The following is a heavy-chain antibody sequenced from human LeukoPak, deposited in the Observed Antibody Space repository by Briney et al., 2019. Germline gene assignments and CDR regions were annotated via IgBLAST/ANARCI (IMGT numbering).Heavy chain of an antibody. CDR1: GGSFSGYY. Sequence: SETLSLTCAVYGGSFSGYYWSWIRQPPGKGLEWIGEINHSGSTNYNPSLKSRVTISVDTSKNQFSLKLSSVTAADTAVYCCASGSWYYFDWGQGTLVTVSS. CDR3: ASGSWYYFD. J-gene: IGHJ4*02. V-gene: IGHV4-34*01. CDR2: INHSGST. D-gene: IGHD6-13*01.